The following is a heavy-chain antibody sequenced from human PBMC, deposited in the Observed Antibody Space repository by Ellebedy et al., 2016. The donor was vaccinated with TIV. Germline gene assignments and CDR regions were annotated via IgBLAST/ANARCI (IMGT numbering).Heavy chain of an antibody. CDR3: ARSSPSFGSPNAFDI. J-gene: IGHJ3*02. V-gene: IGHV4-59*08. CDR1: RGSISGYY. D-gene: IGHD3-10*01. CDR2: IYFSGST. Sequence: MPSETLSLTCIVSRGSISGYYWNWIRQPPGKGLEWIGYIYFSGSTNYNPSLKSRVTISADTPKNQFSLNLSSVTAADTAVYYCARSSPSFGSPNAFDIWGLGTVVTVSS.